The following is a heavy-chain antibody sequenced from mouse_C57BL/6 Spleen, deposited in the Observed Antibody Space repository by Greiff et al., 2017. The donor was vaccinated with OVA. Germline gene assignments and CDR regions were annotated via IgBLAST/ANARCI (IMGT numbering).Heavy chain of an antibody. CDR3: ANPAMDY. J-gene: IGHJ4*01. Sequence: QVHVKQPGAELVKPGASVKLSCKASGYTFTSYWMQWVKQRPGQGLEWIGEIDPSDSYTNYNQKFKGKATLTVDTSSSTAYMQLSSLTSEDSAVYYCANPAMDYWGQGTSVTVSS. CDR1: GYTFTSYW. V-gene: IGHV1-50*01. CDR2: IDPSDSYT.